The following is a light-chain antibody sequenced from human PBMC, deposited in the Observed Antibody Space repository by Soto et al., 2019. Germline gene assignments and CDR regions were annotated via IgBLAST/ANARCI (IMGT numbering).Light chain of an antibody. Sequence: IQRTRSPSTLSASVGDRVTITFRASQSISSWLAWYQQKPGKAPKLLIYDASSLESGVPSRFSGSGSGTEFTLTISSLQPDDFATYYCHQYNSYSTFGQGTKVDIK. V-gene: IGKV1-5*01. CDR1: QSISSW. CDR2: DAS. J-gene: IGKJ1*01. CDR3: HQYNSYST.